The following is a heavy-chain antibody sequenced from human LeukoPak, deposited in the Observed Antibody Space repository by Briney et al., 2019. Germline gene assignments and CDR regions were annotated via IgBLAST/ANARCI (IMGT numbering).Heavy chain of an antibody. CDR1: GGTFSSYA. CDR3: ARSYDREMDY. V-gene: IGHV1-69*06. Sequence: ASVKVSCKASGGTFSSYAISWVRQAPGQGLEWMGGIIPIFGTANYAQKFQGRVTITADKSPSTACVELSSLRSEDTAVYYCARSYDREMDYWGQGTLVTVSS. CDR2: IIPIFGTA. J-gene: IGHJ4*02. D-gene: IGHD5-24*01.